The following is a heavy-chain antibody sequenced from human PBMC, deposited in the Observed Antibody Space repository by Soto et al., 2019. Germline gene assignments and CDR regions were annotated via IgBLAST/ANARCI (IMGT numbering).Heavy chain of an antibody. V-gene: IGHV3-23*01. CDR1: GFTFADYA. CDR3: AKELPTYSSGWSDY. J-gene: IGHJ4*02. Sequence: GGSLRLSCAASGFTFADYAMHWVRQVPGKGLEWVSAISGSGVSTYYADSVKGRFTISRDNSKNTLYLQMNSLRAEDTAVYYCAKELPTYSSGWSDYWGQGTLVTVSS. CDR2: ISGSGVST. D-gene: IGHD6-19*01.